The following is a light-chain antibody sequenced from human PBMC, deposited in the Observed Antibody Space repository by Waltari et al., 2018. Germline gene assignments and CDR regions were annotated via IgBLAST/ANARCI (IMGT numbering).Light chain of an antibody. CDR1: QSINSD. V-gene: IGKV3-15*01. CDR3: QQYNKWPPRYT. Sequence: DIVMTQSPATLSVSPGERATLSCRASQSINSDLAWYQQKPGQTPRLLIYGASTRATVIPARFSGSGSGTEFTLTISSLQSEDFAVYSCQQYNKWPPRYTFGQGTKLEIK. J-gene: IGKJ2*01. CDR2: GAS.